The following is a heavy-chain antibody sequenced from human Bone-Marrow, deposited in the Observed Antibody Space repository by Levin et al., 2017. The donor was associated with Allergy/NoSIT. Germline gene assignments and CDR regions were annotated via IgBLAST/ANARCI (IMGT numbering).Heavy chain of an antibody. CDR2: ISYDGSTK. V-gene: IGHV3-30-3*01. D-gene: IGHD5-18*01. Sequence: GESLKISCAASGFTFRSYPMHWVRQAPGKGLEWVAVISYDGSTKYYADSVKGRFTMSRDNSKNTLFLQMNSLRREDTAVYYCARSRYTYGLLGAFDIWGQGTMVTVSS. CDR1: GFTFRSYP. CDR3: ARSRYTYGLLGAFDI. J-gene: IGHJ3*02.